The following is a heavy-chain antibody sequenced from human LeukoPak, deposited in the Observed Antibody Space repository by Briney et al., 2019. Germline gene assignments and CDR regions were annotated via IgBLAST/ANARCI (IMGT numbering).Heavy chain of an antibody. J-gene: IGHJ4*02. D-gene: IGHD3-22*01. CDR2: IWYDGSKT. Sequence: GGSLRLSCAASGFMFSDYGMHWVRQAPGKGLEWVAVIWYDGSKTYYVDSVKGRFSISRDNSKNTLYLQMNSLGTEDTDAYYCAKGSYYDSSGSFYFDYWGQGTLVTVSS. CDR1: GFMFSDYG. V-gene: IGHV3-33*06. CDR3: AKGSYYDSSGSFYFDY.